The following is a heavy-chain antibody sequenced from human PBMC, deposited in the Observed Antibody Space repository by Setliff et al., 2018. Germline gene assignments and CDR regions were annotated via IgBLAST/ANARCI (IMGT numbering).Heavy chain of an antibody. CDR1: GYTFTSYA. D-gene: IGHD3-3*01. V-gene: IGHV7-4-1*02. J-gene: IGHJ5*02. CDR3: ARGRRGNYDFWSGYSNWFDP. Sequence: ASVKVSCKASGYTFTSYAMNWVRQAPGQGLEWMGWINTNTGNPTYAQGFTGRFVFSLDTSVSTAYLQISSLKAEDTAVYYCARGRRGNYDFWSGYSNWFDPWGQGTLVTVSS. CDR2: INTNTGNP.